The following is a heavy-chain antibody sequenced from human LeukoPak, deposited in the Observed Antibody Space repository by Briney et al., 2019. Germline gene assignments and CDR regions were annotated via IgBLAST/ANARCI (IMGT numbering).Heavy chain of an antibody. D-gene: IGHD2-15*01. V-gene: IGHV4-59*01. CDR3: ARITYCSGGSCFYGMDV. J-gene: IGHJ6*02. CDR1: GGSISSYY. Sequence: ASETLSLTCTVSGGSISSYYWSWIRQPPGKGLEWIGYIYYSGSTNYNPSLKSRVTISVDASKSQFSLKLSSVTAADTAVYYCARITYCSGGSCFYGMDVWGQGTTVTVSS. CDR2: IYYSGST.